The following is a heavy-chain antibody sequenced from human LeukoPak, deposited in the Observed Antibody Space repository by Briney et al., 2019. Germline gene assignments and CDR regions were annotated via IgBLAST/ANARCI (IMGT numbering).Heavy chain of an antibody. CDR2: ISWHGETT. CDR1: GFPFDDYC. V-gene: IGHV3-43*01. Sequence: GGSLRISCAASGFPFDDYCMLWVRQGPGKGLEWVSFISWHGETTYYSDSVKGRFTIARDSGTNSLYLQMNRLRTEDTGFYYCAKDFGPRGVGATPQYWGQGTVVIVSS. CDR3: AKDFGPRGVGATPQY. J-gene: IGHJ4*02. D-gene: IGHD1-26*01.